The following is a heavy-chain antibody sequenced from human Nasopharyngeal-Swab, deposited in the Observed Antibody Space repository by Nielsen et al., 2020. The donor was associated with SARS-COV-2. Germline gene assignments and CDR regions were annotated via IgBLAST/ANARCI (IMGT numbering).Heavy chain of an antibody. J-gene: IGHJ6*02. CDR3: ARGRAQLWSRVNGMDV. V-gene: IGHV3-23*01. CDR1: GFTYSNFG. Sequence: GGSLRLSCEASGFTYSNFGMSWVRQAPGKGLEWVSTINGSGGTTYYADSVKGRFTISRDNSKNVLFLQMNSLRAEDTAVYYCARGRAQLWSRVNGMDVWGQGITVTVSS. CDR2: INGSGGTT. D-gene: IGHD5-18*01.